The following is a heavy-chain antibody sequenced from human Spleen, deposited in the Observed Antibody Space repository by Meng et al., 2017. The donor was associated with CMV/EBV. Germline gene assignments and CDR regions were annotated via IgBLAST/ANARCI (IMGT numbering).Heavy chain of an antibody. J-gene: IGHJ4*02. D-gene: IGHD2-2*01. CDR2: IYSNGST. CDR3: ARSWGYCSSSSCYPGPPEY. CDR1: GGSVSSGSSY. V-gene: IGHV4-61*01. Sequence: SETLSLTCTVSGGSVSSGSSYWSWIRQPPGKGLEWIGYIYSNGSTNYNPSLKSRVTISMDTSKNQFSLKLSSVSAADTAVYYCARSWGYCSSSSCYPGPPEYWGQGTLVTVSS.